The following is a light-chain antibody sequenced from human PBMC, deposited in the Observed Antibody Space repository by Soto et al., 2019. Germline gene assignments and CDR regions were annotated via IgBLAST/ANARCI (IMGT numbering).Light chain of an antibody. J-gene: IGKJ4*01. Sequence: EIVLTQSPGTLSLSPGGRATLSCRASQSVRSSYLAWYQQRPGQAPRLLIFGASFRATGIPDRFSGSGSGTDFTLTISRLEPEDFAVYYCQHYGSPLTFGGGTKVEIQ. V-gene: IGKV3-20*01. CDR1: QSVRSSY. CDR2: GAS. CDR3: QHYGSPLT.